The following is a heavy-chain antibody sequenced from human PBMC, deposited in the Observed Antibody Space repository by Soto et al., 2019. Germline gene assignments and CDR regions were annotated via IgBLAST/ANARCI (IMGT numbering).Heavy chain of an antibody. CDR1: VGSISSYY. Sequence: LSETLSLTCTVSVGSISSYYWSWIRQPPGKGLEWIGYSYYSGSTNYNPSLKSRITISVDTSKNQFSLTLTSLTAADTAVYFCARHSWYLGDNFFRPWGQGTLVTVSS. D-gene: IGHD6-13*01. V-gene: IGHV4-59*08. J-gene: IGHJ5*02. CDR3: ARHSWYLGDNFFRP. CDR2: SYYSGST.